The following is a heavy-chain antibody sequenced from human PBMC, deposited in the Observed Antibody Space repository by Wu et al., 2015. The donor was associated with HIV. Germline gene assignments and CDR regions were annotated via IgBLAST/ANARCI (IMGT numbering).Heavy chain of an antibody. Sequence: QVQLVQSGAEVKKPGASVKVSCKASGYTFTSYGISWVRQAPGQGLEWMGWISAYNGNTNYAQKLQGRVTMTTDTSTSTAYMELRSLRSDDTAVYYCARAGRVLLWFGELSDGEKXGKWFDPGAREPWVTVSS. V-gene: IGHV1-18*01. D-gene: IGHD3-10*01. J-gene: IGHJ5*02. CDR2: ISAYNGNT. CDR1: GYTFTSYG. CDR3: ARAGRVLLWFGELSDGEKXGKWFDP.